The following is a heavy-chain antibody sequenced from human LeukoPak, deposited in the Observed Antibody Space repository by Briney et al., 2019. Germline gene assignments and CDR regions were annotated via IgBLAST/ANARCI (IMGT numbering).Heavy chain of an antibody. V-gene: IGHV3-30-3*01. D-gene: IGHD3-3*01. Sequence: GRSLRLSCAASGFTFSTYAMHWVRQAPGKGLEWVAVISHDGSNKYYADSVKGRFTISRDNSKNTLYLQMNSLRAEDTAVYYCARVGGSKYYDFWSGRSQYYYYYYMDVWGKGTTVTVSS. CDR2: ISHDGSNK. CDR1: GFTFSTYA. CDR3: ARVGGSKYYDFWSGRSQYYYYYYMDV. J-gene: IGHJ6*03.